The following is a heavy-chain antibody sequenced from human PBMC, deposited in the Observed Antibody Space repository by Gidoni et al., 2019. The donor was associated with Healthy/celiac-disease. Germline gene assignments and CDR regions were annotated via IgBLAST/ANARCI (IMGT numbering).Heavy chain of an antibody. CDR1: GSTFSSYG. CDR3: AGDRGYSYGEFDY. V-gene: IGHV3-33*01. CDR2: IWYDGSNK. D-gene: IGHD5-18*01. J-gene: IGHJ4*02. Sequence: QVQLVESGGGVVQPGRSLRLPCAASGSTFSSYGMHWVRQAPGKGLEWVAVIWYDGSNKYYADSVKGRFTISRDNSKNTLYLQMNSLRAEDTAVYYCAGDRGYSYGEFDYWGQGTLVTVSS.